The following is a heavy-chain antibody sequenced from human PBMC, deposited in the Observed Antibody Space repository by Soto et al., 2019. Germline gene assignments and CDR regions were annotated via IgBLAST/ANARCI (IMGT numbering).Heavy chain of an antibody. Sequence: GGSLRLSCAASGFTFSIHEMNWVRQAPGKGLEWVSYISSIGVATYYADSVKGRFTISRDNAKNSLYLQMNSLRAEDTAVYYCAREGRVGGIDYWGQGTPVTISS. D-gene: IGHD6-19*01. CDR2: ISSIGVAT. V-gene: IGHV3-48*03. CDR1: GFTFSIHE. CDR3: AREGRVGGIDY. J-gene: IGHJ4*02.